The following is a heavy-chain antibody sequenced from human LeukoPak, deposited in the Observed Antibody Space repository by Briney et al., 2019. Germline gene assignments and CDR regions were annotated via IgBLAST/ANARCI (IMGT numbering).Heavy chain of an antibody. Sequence: SETLSLTCTVSGGSISSYYWSWIRQPAGKGLEWIGRIYTSGSTNYNPSLKSRVTISVDTSKNQFSLKLSSVTAADTAVYYCARSHTGCSSTSCPASRTFDYWGQGTLVTVSS. J-gene: IGHJ4*02. V-gene: IGHV4-4*07. CDR3: ARSHTGCSSTSCPASRTFDY. D-gene: IGHD2-2*01. CDR1: GGSISSYY. CDR2: IYTSGST.